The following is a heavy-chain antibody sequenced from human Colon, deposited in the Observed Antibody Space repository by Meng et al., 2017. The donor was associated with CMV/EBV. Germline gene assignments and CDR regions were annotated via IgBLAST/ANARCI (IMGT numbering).Heavy chain of an antibody. CDR3: ARGALGSCTGSSCYS. CDR1: GASISAGGYY. CDR2: IFNSGAT. D-gene: IGHD6-19*01. V-gene: IGHV4-31*02. J-gene: IGHJ4*02. Sequence: GASISAGGYYWSWIRQHTGKGLEWIGYIFNSGATSKNPSLNSRVIISVDTSKNQFSLKLTSVTAADTAVYFCARGALGSCTGSSCYSWGQGTLVTVSS.